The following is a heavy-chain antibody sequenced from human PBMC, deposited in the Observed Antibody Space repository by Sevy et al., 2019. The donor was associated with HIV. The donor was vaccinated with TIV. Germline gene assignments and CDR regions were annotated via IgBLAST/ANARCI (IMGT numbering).Heavy chain of an antibody. CDR3: AREGCTKPHDY. Sequence: GGSLRLSCAASGFTCSKYSMSWVRQPPGKGLEWVSTFSFGCGEINYADSVKGRLTISRDNSKSSVYLQMNNLRPEDTAVYYCAREGCTKPHDYWGQGTLVTVSS. D-gene: IGHD2-8*01. CDR1: GFTCSKYS. CDR2: FSFGCGEI. J-gene: IGHJ4*02. V-gene: IGHV3-23*01.